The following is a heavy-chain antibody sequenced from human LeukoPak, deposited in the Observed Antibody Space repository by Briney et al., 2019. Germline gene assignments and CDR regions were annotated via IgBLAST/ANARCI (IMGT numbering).Heavy chain of an antibody. Sequence: PSETLSLTCTVSGAPVSSYYWSWIRQPPGKGLEWIGWIYSLWNTNYNPSLKSRVTISLDTSKNQFSLTLNSVTAADTAEYYCARQRREGGIASYYYGLDVWGQGTTVTVSS. CDR2: IYSLWNT. V-gene: IGHV4-59*08. D-gene: IGHD1-26*01. CDR1: GAPVSSYY. J-gene: IGHJ6*02. CDR3: ARQRREGGIASYYYGLDV.